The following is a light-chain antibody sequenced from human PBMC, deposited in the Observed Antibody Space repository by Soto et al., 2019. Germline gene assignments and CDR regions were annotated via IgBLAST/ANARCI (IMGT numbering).Light chain of an antibody. V-gene: IGKV3D-15*01. CDR2: GAS. Sequence: EIGWTQSLATPSLSPGERATVSCRASQSVRSYLAWYQQKPGQAPRLLIYGASSRATGIPDRFSGSGSGTEFTLTISSLQSEDCAIYYCQQYHTWPITFGGGTKVDIK. CDR3: QQYHTWPIT. J-gene: IGKJ4*01. CDR1: QSVRSY.